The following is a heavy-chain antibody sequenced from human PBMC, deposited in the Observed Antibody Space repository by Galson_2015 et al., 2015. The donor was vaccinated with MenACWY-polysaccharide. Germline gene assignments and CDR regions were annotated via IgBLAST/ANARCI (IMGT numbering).Heavy chain of an antibody. CDR3: AKDTSTTGTRWFDY. Sequence: SLRLSCAASGFTFDDYAMHWVRHAPGKGLEWVSGISWNSGSIGYADSVKGRFTISRDNAKNSLYLQMNSLRAEDTALYYCAKDTSTTGTRWFDYWGQGTLVTVSS. CDR2: ISWNSGSI. J-gene: IGHJ4*02. D-gene: IGHD1-1*01. V-gene: IGHV3-9*01. CDR1: GFTFDDYA.